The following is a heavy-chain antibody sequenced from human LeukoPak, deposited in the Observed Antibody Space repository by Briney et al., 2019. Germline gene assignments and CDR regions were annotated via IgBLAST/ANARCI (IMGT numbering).Heavy chain of an antibody. V-gene: IGHV3-23*01. CDR2: ISGSGGST. Sequence: GGSLRLSCAASGFTFSSYAMSWVRQAPGKGLEWVSAISGSGGSTYYADSVKGRFTISRDNSKNTLYLQMNSLRAEDTAVYYCAKGSVRGVIIGTLGYWGQGTLVTVSS. D-gene: IGHD3-10*01. J-gene: IGHJ4*02. CDR1: GFTFSSYA. CDR3: AKGSVRGVIIGTLGY.